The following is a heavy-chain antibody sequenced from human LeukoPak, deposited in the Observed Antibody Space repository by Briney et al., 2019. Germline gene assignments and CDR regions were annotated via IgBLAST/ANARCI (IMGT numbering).Heavy chain of an antibody. J-gene: IGHJ4*02. V-gene: IGHV4-39*01. Sequence: SETLSLTCTVSGGSISSSSYYWGWIRQPPGKGLEWIGSIYYSGSTYYNPSLKSRVTISVDTSKNLCSLKLSSVTAADTAVYYCARRDYYGAGSFDYWGQGTLVTVSS. D-gene: IGHD3-10*01. CDR2: IYYSGST. CDR3: ARRDYYGAGSFDY. CDR1: GGSISSSSYY.